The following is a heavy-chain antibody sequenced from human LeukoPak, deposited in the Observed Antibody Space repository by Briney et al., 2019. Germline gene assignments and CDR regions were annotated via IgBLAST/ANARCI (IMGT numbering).Heavy chain of an antibody. J-gene: IGHJ4*02. CDR1: GYTLTELS. CDR2: FDPEDGET. CDR3: ATGVGYPRHRDSSGYYFDY. D-gene: IGHD3-22*01. Sequence: ASVKVSCKVSGYTLTELSMHWVRQAPGKGLEWMGGFDPEDGETIYAQKFQGRVTITADESTSTAYMELSSLRSEDTAVYYCATGVGYPRHRDSSGYYFDYWGQGTLVTVSS. V-gene: IGHV1-24*01.